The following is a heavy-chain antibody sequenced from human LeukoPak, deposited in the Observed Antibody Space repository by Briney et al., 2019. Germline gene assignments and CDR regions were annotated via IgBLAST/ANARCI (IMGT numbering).Heavy chain of an antibody. D-gene: IGHD2-21*01. CDR3: ARDPWRNSQYYYGMDV. Sequence: GASVKVSCKASGYTFTSYGISWVRQAPGQGLEWMGWISAYNGNTNYAQKLQGRVTMTTDTSTSTAYMELRSLRSDDTAVYYCARDPWRNSQYYYGMDVWGQGPTVTVSS. V-gene: IGHV1-18*01. CDR1: GYTFTSYG. CDR2: ISAYNGNT. J-gene: IGHJ6*02.